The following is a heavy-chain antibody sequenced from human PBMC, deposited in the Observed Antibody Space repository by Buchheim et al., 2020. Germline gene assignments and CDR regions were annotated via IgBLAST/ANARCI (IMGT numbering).Heavy chain of an antibody. D-gene: IGHD1-26*01. CDR1: GYTFTSYD. V-gene: IGHV1-8*01. CDR2: MNPNSGNT. CDR3: ARGRRVGATYPGTRDYYYYMDV. J-gene: IGHJ6*03. Sequence: QVQLVQSGAEVKKPGASVKVSCKASGYTFTSYDINWVRQATGQGLEWMGWMNPNSGNTGYAQKFQGRVTMTRTTSISTAYMELSSLRSEDTAVYYCARGRRVGATYPGTRDYYYYMDVWGKGTT.